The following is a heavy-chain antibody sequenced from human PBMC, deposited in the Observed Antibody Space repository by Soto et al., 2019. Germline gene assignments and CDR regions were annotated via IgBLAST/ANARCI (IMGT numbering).Heavy chain of an antibody. D-gene: IGHD2-15*01. CDR2: IQSGGST. J-gene: IGHJ4*02. V-gene: IGHV3-66*01. CDR1: GFTVSSNY. Sequence: EVQLVESGGGLVQPGGSLRLSCAASGFTVSSNYMSCVRQAPGKGLEWVSVIQSGGSTYYADSVKGRITISRDNSKNTRYLQMNGLRAEDTAVFYCARGYCSGDSCSYFDYWGQGTLVTVSS. CDR3: ARGYCSGDSCSYFDY.